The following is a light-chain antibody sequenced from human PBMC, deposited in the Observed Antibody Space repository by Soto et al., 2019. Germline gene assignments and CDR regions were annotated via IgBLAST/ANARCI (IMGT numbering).Light chain of an antibody. CDR1: QSVSSSY. CDR3: RQYGSSPYT. J-gene: IGKJ2*01. V-gene: IGKV3-20*01. CDR2: GAS. Sequence: EIVLTQSPGTLSLSPGERATLSCRASQSVSSSYLAWYQQKPGQAPRPLIYGASSRATGIPDRFSGSGSGTDCTLTISRLEPEDFAVYYCRQYGSSPYTFGQGTKLEIK.